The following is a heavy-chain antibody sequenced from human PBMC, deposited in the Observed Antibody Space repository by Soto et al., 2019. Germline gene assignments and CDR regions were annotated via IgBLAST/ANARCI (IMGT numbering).Heavy chain of an antibody. CDR1: GGSISSYY. J-gene: IGHJ4*02. Sequence: PSETLSLTCTVSGGSISSYYWSWIRQPPGKGLEWIGYIYYSGSTNYNPSLKSRVTISVDTSKNQFSLKLSSVTAADTAVYYCARDTRYGVLDYWGQGTLVTVSS. V-gene: IGHV4-59*01. CDR3: ARDTRYGVLDY. D-gene: IGHD4-17*01. CDR2: IYYSGST.